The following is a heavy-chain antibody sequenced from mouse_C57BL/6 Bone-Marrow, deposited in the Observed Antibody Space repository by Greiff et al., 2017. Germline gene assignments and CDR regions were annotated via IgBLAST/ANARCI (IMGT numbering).Heavy chain of an antibody. CDR3: ARDYYASYYFDY. CDR2: IYPRDGST. D-gene: IGHD1-1*01. V-gene: IGHV1-78*01. J-gene: IGHJ2*01. Sequence: VQLQQSDAELVKPGASVKISCKVSGYTFTDHTLHWMKQRPEQGLEWIGYIYPRDGSTKYNEKLKGKATLTADKSSSPAYMQLNSLTSEDSAVYFCARDYYASYYFDYWGQGTTLTVSS. CDR1: GYTFTDHT.